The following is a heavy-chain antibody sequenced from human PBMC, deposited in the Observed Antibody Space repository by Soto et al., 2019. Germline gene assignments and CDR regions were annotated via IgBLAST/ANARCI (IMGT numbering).Heavy chain of an antibody. D-gene: IGHD2-21*01. Sequence: GGSLRLSCAASGFTFSSYGMHWVRQAPGKGLEWVAVIWYDGSNKYYADSVKGRFTISRDNSKNTLYLQRNSLRAQDTPLWDRPSHFPVVPPFDYCGEGALVSDCS. CDR3: PSHFPVVPPFDY. CDR1: GFTFSSYG. J-gene: IGHJ4*02. CDR2: IWYDGSNK. V-gene: IGHV3-33*01.